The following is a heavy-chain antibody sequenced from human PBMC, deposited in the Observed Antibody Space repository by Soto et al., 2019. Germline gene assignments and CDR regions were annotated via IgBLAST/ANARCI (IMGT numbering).Heavy chain of an antibody. V-gene: IGHV3-23*01. CDR3: AKGRTITTIEALDY. J-gene: IGHJ4*02. D-gene: IGHD4-4*01. CDR2: ISGSGAST. CDR1: GFTFSSYA. Sequence: PGGSLRLSCAASGFTFSSYAMSWVRQAPGKGLEWVSTISGSGASTYYADSMKGRFTISRDNSKNTLYLQMNSPRAEDTAIYYCAKGRTITTIEALDYWGQGTLVTVSS.